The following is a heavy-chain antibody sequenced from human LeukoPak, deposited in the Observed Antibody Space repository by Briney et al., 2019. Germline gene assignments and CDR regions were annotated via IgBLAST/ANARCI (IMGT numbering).Heavy chain of an antibody. CDR3: ARLGIAAAGTY. D-gene: IGHD6-13*01. J-gene: IGHJ4*02. CDR1: GYTFTGYY. V-gene: IGHV1-69*05. CDR2: IIPIFGTA. Sequence: ASVKVSCKASGYTFTGYYMHWVRQAPGQGLEWMGGIIPIFGTANYAQKFQGRVTITTDESTSTAYMELSSLRSEDTAVYYCARLGIAAAGTYWGQGTLVTVSS.